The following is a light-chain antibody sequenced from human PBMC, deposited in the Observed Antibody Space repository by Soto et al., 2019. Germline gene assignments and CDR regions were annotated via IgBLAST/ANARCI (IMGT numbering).Light chain of an antibody. CDR2: GAS. CDR3: QQYGSTRWT. V-gene: IGKV3-20*01. CDR1: QSVSSN. J-gene: IGKJ1*01. Sequence: EIVMTQSPATLSLSPGERATLSCRASQSVSSNLAWYQQKPGQAPRLLIHGASSRATGVPDRFSVSGSGTDFSLTISRLENEDVAVYYCQQYGSTRWTFGQGTKVDIK.